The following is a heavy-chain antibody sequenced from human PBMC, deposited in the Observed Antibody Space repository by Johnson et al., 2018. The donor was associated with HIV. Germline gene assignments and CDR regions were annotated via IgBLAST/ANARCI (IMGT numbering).Heavy chain of an antibody. CDR1: GFTFSRFW. Sequence: VQLVESGGRLVQPGGSLGLSCAASGFTFSRFWMTWVRQAPGKGLAWVPGINWNGGSPGYAASVRGRCTISRDNGKNSLYLQMNNLRAEDTALYYCARRDSGSLSFDIWGQGTMVTVSS. V-gene: IGHV3-20*04. CDR3: ARRDSGSLSFDI. D-gene: IGHD1-26*01. J-gene: IGHJ3*02. CDR2: INWNGGSP.